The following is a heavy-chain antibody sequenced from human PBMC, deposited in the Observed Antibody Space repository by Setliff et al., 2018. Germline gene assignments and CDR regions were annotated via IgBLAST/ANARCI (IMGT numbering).Heavy chain of an antibody. CDR3: RYWSGYYNNDY. Sequence: SETLCLTCTVYGGSFTNYYWGWIRQSPGKGLEWIGEINHSGSTNYNPSLKSRLTISVDASTNQFSLKLYSVTAADTAVYYCRYWSGYYNNDYWGQGTLVT. CDR1: GGSFTNYY. J-gene: IGHJ4*02. D-gene: IGHD3-3*01. CDR2: INHSGST. V-gene: IGHV4-34*01.